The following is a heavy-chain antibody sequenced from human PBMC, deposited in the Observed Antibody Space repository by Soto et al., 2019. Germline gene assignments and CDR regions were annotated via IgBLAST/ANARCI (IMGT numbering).Heavy chain of an antibody. J-gene: IGHJ5*02. CDR1: GGSISSGGYS. D-gene: IGHD3-9*01. CDR2: IFYSGST. V-gene: IGHV4-61*08. Sequence: SETLSLTCAVSGGSISSGGYSWSWIRQPPGKGLEWIGYIFYSGSTNYIPSLKSRVTMSVDTSKNQFSLKLSSVTAADTAVYYCARGKEILTTWGQGTLVTVSS. CDR3: ARGKEILTT.